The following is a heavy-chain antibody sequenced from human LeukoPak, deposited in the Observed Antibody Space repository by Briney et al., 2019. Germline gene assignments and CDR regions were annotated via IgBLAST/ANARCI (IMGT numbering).Heavy chain of an antibody. V-gene: IGHV1-2*02. CDR1: GYTFTGYY. J-gene: IGHJ4*02. Sequence: GASVKVSCKASGYTFTGYYMHWVRQATGQGLEWMGWINPNSGGTNYAQKFQGRVTMTRDTAISTAYMELSRLRSDDTAVYYCSSAIAVAGYDYWGQGTLVTVSS. CDR3: SSAIAVAGYDY. D-gene: IGHD6-19*01. CDR2: INPNSGGT.